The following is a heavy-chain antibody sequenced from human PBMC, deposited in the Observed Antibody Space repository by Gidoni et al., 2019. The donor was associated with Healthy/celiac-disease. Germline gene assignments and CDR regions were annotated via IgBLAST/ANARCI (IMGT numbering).Heavy chain of an antibody. CDR3: AKSSSGIAVAGTNYYYYMDV. J-gene: IGHJ6*03. CDR2: ISYDGSNK. Sequence: QVQLVESGGGVVQPGRSLRLSCAASGFTFSSYGMHWVRQAPGKGLGWVAVISYDGSNKYYADSVKGRFTISRDNSKNTLYLQMNSLRAEDTAVYYCAKSSSGIAVAGTNYYYYMDVWGKGTTVTVSS. D-gene: IGHD6-19*01. CDR1: GFTFSSYG. V-gene: IGHV3-30*18.